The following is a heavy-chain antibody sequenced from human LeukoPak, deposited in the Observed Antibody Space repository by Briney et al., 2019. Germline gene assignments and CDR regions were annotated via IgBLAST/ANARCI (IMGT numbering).Heavy chain of an antibody. CDR3: PRQRARPLGVLDH. CDR1: GFTFGDYA. J-gene: IGHJ4*02. V-gene: IGHV3-49*04. Sequence: GGSLRLSCTASGFTFGDYAMSWVRQAPGKGLEWVGFIRSKAYGGTTEYAASVKGRFTISREDSNNIAYLQMNRLITEDKAVYYCPRQRARPLGVLDHWGQGKLVTVSS. CDR2: IRSKAYGGTT.